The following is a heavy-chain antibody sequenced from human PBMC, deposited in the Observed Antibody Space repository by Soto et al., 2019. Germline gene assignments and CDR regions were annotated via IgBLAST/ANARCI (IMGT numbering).Heavy chain of an antibody. CDR2: IRGTGGET. CDR3: AQDRGWGVVSPSHDY. Sequence: EVQLLESGGGIVQPGGSLRVSCVASGFTFRNFVMSWVRQAPGKGLEWVSAIRGTGGETFYADSVKGRFTISRDNSKKTLYLKMNSLRDEDTALYFCAQDRGWGVVSPSHDYWGQGTLVTVSS. CDR1: GFTFRNFV. J-gene: IGHJ4*02. V-gene: IGHV3-23*01. D-gene: IGHD2-21*01.